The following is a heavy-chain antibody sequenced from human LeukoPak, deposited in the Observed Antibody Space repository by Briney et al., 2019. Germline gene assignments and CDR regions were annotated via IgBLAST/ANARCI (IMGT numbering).Heavy chain of an antibody. D-gene: IGHD3-10*01. CDR2: IYYSGST. Sequence: SETLSLSCAVSGGSISSYYRSWIRQPPGKGLEWIGYIYYSGSTNYNPSLKGRVTISVDTSKNQVSLKLSSVTAADTAVYYCAREVQFGWCAPWGQGTLVTVSS. J-gene: IGHJ5*02. V-gene: IGHV4-59*08. CDR3: AREVQFGWCAP. CDR1: GGSISSYY.